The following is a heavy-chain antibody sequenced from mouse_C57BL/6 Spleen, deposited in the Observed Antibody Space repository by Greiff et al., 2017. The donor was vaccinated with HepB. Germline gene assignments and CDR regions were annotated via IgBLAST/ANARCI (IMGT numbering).Heavy chain of an antibody. V-gene: IGHV1-81*01. J-gene: IGHJ2*01. CDR2: IYPRSGNT. D-gene: IGHD3-2*02. Sequence: QVQVVESGAELARPGASVKLSCKASGYTFTSYGISWVKQRTGQGLEWIGEIYPRSGNTYYNEKFKGKATLTADKSSSTAYMELRSLTSEDSAVYFCARSGRQLRLSFDYWGQGTTLTVSS. CDR1: GYTFTSYG. CDR3: ARSGRQLRLSFDY.